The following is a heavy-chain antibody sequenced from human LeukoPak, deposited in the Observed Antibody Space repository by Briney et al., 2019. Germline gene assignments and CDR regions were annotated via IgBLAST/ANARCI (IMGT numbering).Heavy chain of an antibody. CDR1: GGSISSGSYY. CDR2: IYTSGGT. Sequence: SQTLSLTCTVSGGSISSGSYYWSWIRQPAGKGLEWIGRIYTSGGTNYNPSLKSRVTISVDTSKNQFSLKLSSVTAADTAVYYCARAPRYCSSTSCYWLDPWGQGTLVTVSS. V-gene: IGHV4-61*02. J-gene: IGHJ5*02. CDR3: ARAPRYCSSTSCYWLDP. D-gene: IGHD2-2*01.